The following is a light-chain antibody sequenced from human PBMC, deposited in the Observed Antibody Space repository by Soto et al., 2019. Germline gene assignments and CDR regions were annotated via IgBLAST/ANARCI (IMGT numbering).Light chain of an antibody. CDR1: QTVSSS. CDR3: QQYNSYSGT. CDR2: EAS. J-gene: IGKJ1*01. Sequence: EIVLTQSPATLSLSPGERAPLSCRASQTVSSSLAWYQQKPGQAPRLLIYEASNRATGIPARFSGSGSGADFTLTISSLQPDDFATYYCQQYNSYSGTFGQGTKVDIK. V-gene: IGKV3-11*01.